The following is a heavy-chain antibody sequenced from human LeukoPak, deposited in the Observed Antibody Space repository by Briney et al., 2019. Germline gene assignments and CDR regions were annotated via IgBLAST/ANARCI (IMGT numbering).Heavy chain of an antibody. CDR3: ARTLIVVVPAAPFDY. Sequence: ASVKVSCKASGYTFTSYGISWVRQAPGQGLEWMGWISAYNGNTNYAQKLQGRVTVTTDTSTSTAYMELRSLRSDDTAVYYCARTLIVVVPAAPFDYWGQGTLVTVSS. CDR1: GYTFTSYG. V-gene: IGHV1-18*01. D-gene: IGHD2-2*01. J-gene: IGHJ4*02. CDR2: ISAYNGNT.